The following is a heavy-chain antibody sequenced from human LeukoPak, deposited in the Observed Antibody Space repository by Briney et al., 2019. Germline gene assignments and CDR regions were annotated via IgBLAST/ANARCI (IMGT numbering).Heavy chain of an antibody. CDR2: ISSSGSSI. CDR3: ARRPYSSSWNYFDY. V-gene: IGHV3-11*04. J-gene: IGHJ4*02. Sequence: GGSLRLSCAASGLTFSDYYMSWIRQAPGKGLEWVSYISSSGSSIFHADFVKGRFTISRDNAKNSLYLQMNSLRAEDTAVYYCARRPYSSSWNYFDYWGQGTRVT. D-gene: IGHD6-13*01. CDR1: GLTFSDYY.